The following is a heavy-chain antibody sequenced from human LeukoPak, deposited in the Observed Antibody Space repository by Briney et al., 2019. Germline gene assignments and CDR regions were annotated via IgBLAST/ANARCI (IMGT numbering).Heavy chain of an antibody. J-gene: IGHJ4*02. Sequence: PGGSLRLSCAASGFTFSSYGMHWVRQAPGKGLEWVSAISGSGGSTYYADSVKGRFTISRDNSKNTLYLQMNSLRAEDTAVYYCAKIWGRSSFNDYWGQGTLVTVSS. D-gene: IGHD6-6*01. CDR2: ISGSGGST. CDR3: AKIWGRSSFNDY. V-gene: IGHV3-23*01. CDR1: GFTFSSYG.